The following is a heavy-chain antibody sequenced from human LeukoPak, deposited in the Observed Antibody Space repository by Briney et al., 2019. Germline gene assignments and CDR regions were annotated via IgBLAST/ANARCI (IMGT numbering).Heavy chain of an antibody. V-gene: IGHV3-30*02. J-gene: IGHJ4*02. D-gene: IGHD2-15*01. CDR1: GFTFSNYG. Sequence: PGGSLRLSCAASGFTFSNYGIHWVRQAPGKGLEWVAFILYDGRDKYYADSVKGRFTISRDNSKNTLYLQMNSLRPEDTAVYFCANIPYGSGTETGYWGQGTLVTVSS. CDR2: ILYDGRDK. CDR3: ANIPYGSGTETGY.